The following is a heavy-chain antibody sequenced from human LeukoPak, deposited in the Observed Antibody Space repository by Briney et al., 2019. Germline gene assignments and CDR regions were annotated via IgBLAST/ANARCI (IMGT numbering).Heavy chain of an antibody. V-gene: IGHV3-30*03. CDR2: ISYDGSNK. CDR3: VRAGAPYGMDV. Sequence: GGPLSLSCAASGFTFSSYGMHWVRQAPGKGLGWVAVISYDGSNKYYADSVEGRFTISRDNSKNTLYLQMNSLRAEDTAVYYCVRAGAPYGMDVWGQGTTVTVSS. CDR1: GFTFSSYG. J-gene: IGHJ6*02. D-gene: IGHD1-26*01.